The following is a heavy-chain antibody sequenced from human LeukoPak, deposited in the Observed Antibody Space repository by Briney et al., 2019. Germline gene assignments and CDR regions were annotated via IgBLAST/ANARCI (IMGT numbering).Heavy chain of an antibody. CDR1: GFSLSTTGVG. CDR2: IYWDDDK. CDR3: VHSSSSSSYELAY. Sequence: SGPTLVKPTPTFTLTCTFSGFSLSTTGVGVGWIRQPPGKALEWLALIYWDDDKRYRPSLKSRLTITKDTSKNQVVLTMTNMDPVNTGPYYSVHSSSSSSYELAYWGQGTLVTVSS. V-gene: IGHV2-5*02. D-gene: IGHD6-6*01. J-gene: IGHJ4*02.